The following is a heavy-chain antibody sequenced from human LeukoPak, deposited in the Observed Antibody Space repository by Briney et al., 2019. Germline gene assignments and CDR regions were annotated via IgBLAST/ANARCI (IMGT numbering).Heavy chain of an antibody. CDR2: ISSSGSTI. D-gene: IGHD2-2*01. CDR3: ASPYMPDAFDI. V-gene: IGHV3-48*03. J-gene: IGHJ3*02. CDR1: GFTFSSYE. Sequence: GGSLRLSCAASGFTFSSYEMNWVRQAPGKGLEWVSYISSSGSTIYYADSVKGRFTISRDNAKNPLYLQMNSLRAEDTAVYYCASPYMPDAFDIWGQGTMVTVSS.